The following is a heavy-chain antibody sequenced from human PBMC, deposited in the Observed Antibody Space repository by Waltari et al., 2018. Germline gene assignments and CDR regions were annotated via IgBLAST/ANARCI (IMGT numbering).Heavy chain of an antibody. CDR2: IYNSGTT. Sequence: QLQESGPGLVKPSETVSLTCSVSGDSNMKNNYHWGWIRQPPGKGLEWIGSIYNSGTTYYNPSLKSRVTISLDASRNQFSLRLSSVTAADTAVYYCARASTAIFGVVITGYNIWGQGTVVTVSS. V-gene: IGHV4-39*07. CDR3: ARASTAIFGVVITGYNI. J-gene: IGHJ3*01. D-gene: IGHD3-3*01. CDR1: GDSNMKNNYH.